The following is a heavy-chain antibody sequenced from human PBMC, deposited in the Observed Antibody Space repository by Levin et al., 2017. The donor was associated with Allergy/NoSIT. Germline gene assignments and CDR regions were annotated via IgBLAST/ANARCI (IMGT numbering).Heavy chain of an antibody. Sequence: PGGSLRLSCAASGFTFSSYAMSWVRQAPGKGLEWVSAISGSGGSTYYADSVKGRFTISRDNSKNTLYLQMNSLRAEDTAVYYCAKVCSSWYYDYYYGMDVWGQGTTVTVSS. CDR1: GFTFSSYA. D-gene: IGHD6-13*01. V-gene: IGHV3-23*01. CDR2: ISGSGGST. CDR3: AKVCSSWYYDYYYGMDV. J-gene: IGHJ6*02.